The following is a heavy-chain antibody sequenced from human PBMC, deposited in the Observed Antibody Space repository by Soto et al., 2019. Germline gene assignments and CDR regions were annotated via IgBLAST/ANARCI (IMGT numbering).Heavy chain of an antibody. CDR2: SYYRRNT. V-gene: IGHV4-39*02. Sequence: QLQESGPGLVKPSETLSLTCSVSGGSIDSSDCYWVWIRQPPGTGLERTGSSYYRRNTYYNPSCRRRVTLSVETSKSQFSLRLSSVTAADTTVYYCARDGHWAPLDDWGQGPLGTVSS. J-gene: IGHJ4*02. CDR3: ARDGHWAPLDD. CDR1: GGSIDSSDCY. D-gene: IGHD3-16*01.